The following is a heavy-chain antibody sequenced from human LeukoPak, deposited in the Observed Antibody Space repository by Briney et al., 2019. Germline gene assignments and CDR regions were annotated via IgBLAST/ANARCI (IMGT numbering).Heavy chain of an antibody. CDR1: GFTFSSYW. V-gene: IGHV3-7*01. CDR3: ARSGTPGSVDY. D-gene: IGHD3-10*01. Sequence: GGSLRLSCAASGFTFSSYWMSWVRQAPGKGLEWVANINNDEKEKYYVDSVEGRFTISRDNAKDSLYLQMNGLTVEDTSIFYCARSGTPGSVDYWGQGILVTVSS. CDR2: INNDEKEK. J-gene: IGHJ4*02.